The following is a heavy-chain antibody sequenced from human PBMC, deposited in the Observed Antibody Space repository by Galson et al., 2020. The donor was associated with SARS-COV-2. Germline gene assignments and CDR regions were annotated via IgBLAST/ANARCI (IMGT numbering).Heavy chain of an antibody. CDR1: AGSMSRSY. D-gene: IGHD3-3*01. V-gene: IGHV4-59*08. CDR3: ARHLHPTYYDFWSGYSIDAFDI. Sequence: GEMETSEPLSLTCSGTAGSMSRSYCGWVRKRPGKGMEWVWYIYYSGSTNYTPSLKSRVTISVDTSKNQFSLKLSSVTAADTAVYYCARHLHPTYYDFWSGYSIDAFDIWGQGTMVTVSS. J-gene: IGHJ3*02. CDR2: IYYSGST.